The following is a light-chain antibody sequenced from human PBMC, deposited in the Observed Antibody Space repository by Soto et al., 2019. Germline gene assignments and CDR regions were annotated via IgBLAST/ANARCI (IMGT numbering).Light chain of an antibody. CDR1: QSVISRY. Sequence: EIVLTQSPATLSLSPGERATLSCGASQSVISRYLAWYQQKPGLAPRLLIYDASSRATCIPDRFSGSGSGTDFTLTISRLEPEDFAVYYCQQYGSSPYTFGQGTKLEIK. CDR2: DAS. CDR3: QQYGSSPYT. V-gene: IGKV3D-20*01. J-gene: IGKJ2*01.